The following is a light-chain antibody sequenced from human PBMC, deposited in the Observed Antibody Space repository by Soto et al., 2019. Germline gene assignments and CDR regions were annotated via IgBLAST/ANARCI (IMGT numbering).Light chain of an antibody. V-gene: IGLV2-23*01. CDR3: CSYAGSGTWV. J-gene: IGLJ3*02. Sequence: QSALTQPASVSGSPGQSITISCPGTSSDVGSYNLVSWCQQHPGKAPKLMIYEGSKRPSGVSNRFSGSKSGNTASLTISGLQAEDEADYYCCSYAGSGTWVFGGGTKVTVL. CDR1: SSDVGSYNL. CDR2: EGS.